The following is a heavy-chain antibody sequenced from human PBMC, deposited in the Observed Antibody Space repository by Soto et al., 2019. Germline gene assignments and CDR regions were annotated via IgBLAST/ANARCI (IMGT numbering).Heavy chain of an antibody. Sequence: QVQLVQSGAEVKKPGSSVKVSCKASGVTFSSYTISWVRQAPGQGLEWMGRIIPILGIANYAQKFQGRVTITADKSTSTAYMELSSLRSEDTAVYYCARDPERNYMDVWGKGTTVTVSS. V-gene: IGHV1-69*08. J-gene: IGHJ6*03. D-gene: IGHD1-1*01. CDR3: ARDPERNYMDV. CDR1: GVTFSSYT. CDR2: IIPILGIA.